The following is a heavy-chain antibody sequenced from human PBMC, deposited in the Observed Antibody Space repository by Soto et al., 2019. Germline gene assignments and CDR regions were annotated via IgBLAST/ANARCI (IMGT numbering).Heavy chain of an antibody. V-gene: IGHV3-33*01. CDR2: IWYDGSNE. Sequence: QVQLVESGGGVVQPGRSLRLSCAASGFTFSSHGMHWVRQAPGKGLEWVAVIWYDGSNEYYADSVKGRFTISRDSSKNTLYLQINSLRAEDTAIYYCARDLYNWNYPEYYYYYYGMDVWGQGTTVTVSS. CDR3: ARDLYNWNYPEYYYYYYGMDV. J-gene: IGHJ6*02. CDR1: GFTFSSHG. D-gene: IGHD1-7*01.